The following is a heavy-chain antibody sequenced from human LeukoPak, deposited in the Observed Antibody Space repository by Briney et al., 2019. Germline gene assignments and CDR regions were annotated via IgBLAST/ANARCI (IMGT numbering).Heavy chain of an antibody. CDR1: GFTFSSCA. Sequence: PGGSLRLSCAASGFTFSSCAMHWVRQAPGKGLEWMGGFDPEDGETIYAQKFQGRVTMTEDTSTDTAYMELSSLRSEDTAVYYCATSWGVVVPAALGYWGQGTLVTVSS. CDR3: ATSWGVVVPAALGY. V-gene: IGHV1-24*01. CDR2: FDPEDGET. D-gene: IGHD2-2*01. J-gene: IGHJ4*02.